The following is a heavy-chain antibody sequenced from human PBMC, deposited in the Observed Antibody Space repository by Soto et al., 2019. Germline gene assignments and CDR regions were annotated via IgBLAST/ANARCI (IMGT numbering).Heavy chain of an antibody. CDR3: ARDSETYYYDSSGYSPSGFDY. CDR2: IYYSGST. V-gene: IGHV4-30-4*01. J-gene: IGHJ4*02. D-gene: IGHD3-22*01. CDR1: GGSISSGDYY. Sequence: LSLTCTVSGGSISSGDYYWSWIRQPPGKGLEWIGYIYYSGSTYYNPSLKSRVTISVDTSKNQFSLKLSSVTAADTAVYYCARDSETYYYDSSGYSPSGFDYWGQGTLVTVSS.